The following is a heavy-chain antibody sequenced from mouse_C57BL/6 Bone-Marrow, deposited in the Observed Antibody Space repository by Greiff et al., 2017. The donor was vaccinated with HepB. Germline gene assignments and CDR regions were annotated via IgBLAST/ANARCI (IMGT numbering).Heavy chain of an antibody. Sequence: VQLKESGPELVKPGASVKIPCKASGYTFTDYNMDWVKQSHGKSLEWIGDINPNNGGTIYNQKFKGKATLTVDKSSSTAYMELRSLTSEDTAVYYCASRGYYGAYWGQGTLVTVSA. D-gene: IGHD1-1*01. CDR3: ASRGYYGAY. J-gene: IGHJ3*01. V-gene: IGHV1-18*01. CDR1: GYTFTDYN. CDR2: INPNNGGT.